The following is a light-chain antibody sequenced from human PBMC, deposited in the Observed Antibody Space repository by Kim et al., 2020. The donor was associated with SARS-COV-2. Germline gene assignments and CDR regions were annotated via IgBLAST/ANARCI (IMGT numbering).Light chain of an antibody. CDR1: QSVRNK. CDR3: QQYYNWVT. Sequence: SVSPGEGATRSGRASQSVRNKLAWYQQKPGQAPRLLISDASTRATDIPARFSGSGSGTEFTLTIGSLQSEDFAVYYCQQYYNWVTFGQGTRLEIK. V-gene: IGKV3-15*01. CDR2: DAS. J-gene: IGKJ5*01.